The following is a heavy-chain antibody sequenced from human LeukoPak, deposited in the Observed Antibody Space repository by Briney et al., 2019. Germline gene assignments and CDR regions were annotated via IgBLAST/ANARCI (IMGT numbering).Heavy chain of an antibody. CDR1: GFPFSSYW. CDR3: AKFASMTTVRYFDY. J-gene: IGHJ4*02. V-gene: IGHV3-7*03. Sequence: GGSLRLSCVASGFPFSSYWMTWVRQAPGKGLEWVANIKQDGSKKSYVDSVKGRFTISRDNAKNSLYLQMNSLRAEDTAVYYCAKFASMTTVRYFDYWGRGTLVTVSS. CDR2: IKQDGSKK. D-gene: IGHD4-17*01.